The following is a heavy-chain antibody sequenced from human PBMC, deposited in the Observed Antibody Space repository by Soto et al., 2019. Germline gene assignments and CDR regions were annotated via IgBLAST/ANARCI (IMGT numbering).Heavy chain of an antibody. CDR3: AKATGYYGSGSYYPPLFDY. J-gene: IGHJ4*02. CDR2: ISGSGSST. V-gene: IGHV3-23*01. D-gene: IGHD3-10*01. CDR1: GVTFSGYS. Sequence: PGGSLRLSCAASGVTFSGYSMNWVRQAPGKGLEWVSAISGSGSSTYYADSVKGRFTISRDNSKNTLYLQMNSLRAEDTAVYYCAKATGYYGSGSYYPPLFDYWGQGTLVTVSS.